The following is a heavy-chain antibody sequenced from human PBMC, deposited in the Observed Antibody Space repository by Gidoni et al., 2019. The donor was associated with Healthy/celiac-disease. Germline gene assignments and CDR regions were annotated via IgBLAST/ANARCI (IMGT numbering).Heavy chain of an antibody. CDR2: IYTSGST. J-gene: IGHJ6*02. Sequence: QVQLQESGPGLVKPSETLSLTCTVSSGSISSYYWSWIRQPAGKGLEWIGRIYTSGSTNYNPSLKSRVTMSVDTSKNQFSLKLSSVTAADTAVYYCARERGWCTNGVCYYYYGMDVWGQGTTVTVSS. D-gene: IGHD2-8*01. V-gene: IGHV4-4*07. CDR3: ARERGWCTNGVCYYYYGMDV. CDR1: SGSISSYY.